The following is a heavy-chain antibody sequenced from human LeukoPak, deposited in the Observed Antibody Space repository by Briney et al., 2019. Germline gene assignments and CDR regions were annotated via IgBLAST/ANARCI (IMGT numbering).Heavy chain of an antibody. Sequence: ASVKVSCKASGYTFTSYAMDWVRQAPGQGLEWMGWINTNTGNPTYAQGFTGRFVFSLDTSVSTAYLQISSLKTEDTAIYYCARDYYDNSAGYYFTYFDYWGQGTLVTVSS. CDR2: INTNTGNP. D-gene: IGHD3-22*01. CDR3: ARDYYDNSAGYYFTYFDY. V-gene: IGHV7-4-1*02. J-gene: IGHJ4*02. CDR1: GYTFTSYA.